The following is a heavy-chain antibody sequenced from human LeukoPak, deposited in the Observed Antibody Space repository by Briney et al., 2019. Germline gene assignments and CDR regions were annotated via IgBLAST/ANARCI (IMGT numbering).Heavy chain of an antibody. Sequence: SETLSLTCAVYGGSFSGYYWSWIRQPPGKGLEWIGEINHSGSTNYNPSLKSRVTISVDTSKNQFSLKLSSVTAADTAVYYCARDPGGYDDSDYWGQGTLVTVSS. V-gene: IGHV4-34*01. CDR2: INHSGST. CDR3: ARDPGGYDDSDY. J-gene: IGHJ4*02. D-gene: IGHD5-12*01. CDR1: GGSFSGYY.